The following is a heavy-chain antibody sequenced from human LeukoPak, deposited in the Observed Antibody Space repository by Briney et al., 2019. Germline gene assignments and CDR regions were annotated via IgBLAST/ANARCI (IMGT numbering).Heavy chain of an antibody. V-gene: IGHV3-9*01. J-gene: IGHJ4*02. D-gene: IGHD3-9*01. CDR2: ISWNSGSI. CDR3: AKGKRYFDWLPLDY. Sequence: AGGSLRLSCAASGFTFDDYAMHWVRHAPGKGLEWVSGISWNSGSIGYADSVKGRFTISRDNAKNSLYLQMNSLRAEDTALYYCAKGKRYFDWLPLDYWGQGTLVTVSS. CDR1: GFTFDDYA.